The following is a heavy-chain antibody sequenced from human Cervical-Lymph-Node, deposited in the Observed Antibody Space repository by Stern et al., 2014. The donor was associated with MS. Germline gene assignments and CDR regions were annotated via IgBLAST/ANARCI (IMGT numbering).Heavy chain of an antibody. Sequence: EVQLVESGGGLIQPGGSLRLSCEASGFTVSNNYMSWVRQAPGKGLQWVSVIYSDGSTYYADSVKGRFTISRDNSKNTLFLQMNSLRAEDTAVYYCARDGCTSTTCYWDWGQGTTVTVSS. CDR2: IYSDGST. CDR1: GFTVSNNY. CDR3: ARDGCTSTTCYWD. D-gene: IGHD2-2*01. V-gene: IGHV3-53*01. J-gene: IGHJ6*02.